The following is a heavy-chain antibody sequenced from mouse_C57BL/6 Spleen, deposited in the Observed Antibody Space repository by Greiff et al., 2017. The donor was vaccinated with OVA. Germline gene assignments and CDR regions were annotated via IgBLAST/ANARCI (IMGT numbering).Heavy chain of an antibody. CDR2: ISGGGGNT. D-gene: IGHD1-1*01. Sequence: EVKLVESGGGLVKPGGSLKLSCAASGFTFSSYTMSWVRQTPEKRLEWVATISGGGGNTYYPDSVKGRFTISRDNAKNTLYLQMSSLRSEDTALDYCARHGGYYGFYYAMDYWGQGTSVTVSS. J-gene: IGHJ4*01. CDR1: GFTFSSYT. CDR3: ARHGGYYGFYYAMDY. V-gene: IGHV5-9*01.